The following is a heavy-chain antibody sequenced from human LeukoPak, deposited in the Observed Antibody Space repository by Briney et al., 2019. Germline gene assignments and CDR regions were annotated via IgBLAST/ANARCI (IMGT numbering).Heavy chain of an antibody. CDR3: ATYCSSSCYV. CDR2: IYDSASN. Sequence: ADTLSLTCTVSGGSISSSRHYSGWLRRPPGTGVEWISSIYDSASNYSIPFLRSQVTISVDTSKHQFSLNLSAVTAAATAVYYCATYCSSSCYVWGQGTLVTVSS. D-gene: IGHD2-2*01. J-gene: IGHJ4*02. CDR1: GGSISSSRHY. V-gene: IGHV4-39*01.